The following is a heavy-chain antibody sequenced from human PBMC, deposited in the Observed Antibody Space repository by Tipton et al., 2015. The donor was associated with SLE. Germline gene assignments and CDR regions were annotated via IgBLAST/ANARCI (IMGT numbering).Heavy chain of an antibody. Sequence: GLVKPSETLSLTCTVSGGSISSGGYYWSWIRQHPGKGLEWIGYIYYSGSTYYNPSLKSRVTISVDTSKNQFSLKLGSVTAADTAMYYCARVPPDWGGDYYMDVWGKGTTVTVSS. J-gene: IGHJ6*03. CDR3: ARVPPDWGGDYYMDV. CDR2: IYYSGST. CDR1: GGSISSGGYY. D-gene: IGHD7-27*01. V-gene: IGHV4-31*03.